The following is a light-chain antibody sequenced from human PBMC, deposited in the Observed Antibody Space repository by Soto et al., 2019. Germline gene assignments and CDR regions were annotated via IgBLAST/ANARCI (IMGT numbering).Light chain of an antibody. V-gene: IGKV1-39*01. CDR3: QHSYSTPIYA. CDR1: QSISSC. Sequence: DIQMTKSASSLSASVGDRVTITCRASQSISSCLNWYQQKPGKAPKLLIYAASSLQSGVPSRFSVSGSGTEFTLTNSSLQPEDFATYYCQHSYSTPIYAFGQGTKLEIK. CDR2: AAS. J-gene: IGKJ2*01.